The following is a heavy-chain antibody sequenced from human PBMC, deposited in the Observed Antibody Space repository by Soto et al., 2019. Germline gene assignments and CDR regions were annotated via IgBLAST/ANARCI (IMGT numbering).Heavy chain of an antibody. V-gene: IGHV4-59*01. CDR1: GGSISSYY. CDR2: IYYSGST. D-gene: IGHD6-19*01. J-gene: IGHJ6*03. Sequence: SETLSLTCTVSGGSISSYYWSWIRQPPGKGLEWIGYIYYSGSTNYNPSLKSRVTISVDTSKNQFSLKLSSVTAADTAVYYCAGASVAGAYYYYYMDVWGQGTTVTVSS. CDR3: AGASVAGAYYYYYMDV.